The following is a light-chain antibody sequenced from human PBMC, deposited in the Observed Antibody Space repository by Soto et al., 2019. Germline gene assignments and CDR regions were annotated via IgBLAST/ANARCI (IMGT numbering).Light chain of an antibody. V-gene: IGKV3-11*01. J-gene: IGKJ4*01. CDR1: QSLNSY. CDR3: QQRRDWPLT. Sequence: ELVLTQSPATLSLSPGERATLSCRASQSLNSYLAWFQQKPGQAPRLLIYDASNSATDIPARFSGSGSGTDFTLTISSLEPADFAVYYCQQRRDWPLTFGGGTKVEIK. CDR2: DAS.